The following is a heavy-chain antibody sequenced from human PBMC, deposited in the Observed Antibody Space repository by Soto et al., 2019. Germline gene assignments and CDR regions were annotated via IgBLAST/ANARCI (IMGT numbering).Heavy chain of an antibody. CDR2: IIPIFGTA. Sequence: QVQLVQSGAEVKKPGSSVKVSCKASGGTFSSYAISWVRQAPGQVLECMGGIIPIFGTANYAQKFQGRVTITVDESTSTAYLELGSLRSDDTAVYYCARGPITIFGVVMYFEYWGQGTLVTVSS. V-gene: IGHV1-69*01. J-gene: IGHJ4*02. CDR3: ARGPITIFGVVMYFEY. D-gene: IGHD3-3*01. CDR1: GGTFSSYA.